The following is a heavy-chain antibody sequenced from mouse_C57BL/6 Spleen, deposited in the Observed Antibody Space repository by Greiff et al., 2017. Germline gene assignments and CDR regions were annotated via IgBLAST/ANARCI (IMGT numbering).Heavy chain of an antibody. CDR2: ISSGGDYI. Sequence: EVKLVESGEGLVKPGGSLKLSCAASGFTFSSYAMSWVRQTPEKRLEWVAYISSGGDYIYYADTVKGRFTISRDNARNTLYLQMSSLKSEDTAMYYCTREVGYNYYAMDYWGQGTSVTVSS. D-gene: IGHD2-2*01. V-gene: IGHV5-9-1*02. CDR1: GFTFSSYA. J-gene: IGHJ4*01. CDR3: TREVGYNYYAMDY.